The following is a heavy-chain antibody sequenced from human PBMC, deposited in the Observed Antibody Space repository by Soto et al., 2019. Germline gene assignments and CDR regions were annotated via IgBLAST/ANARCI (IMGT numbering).Heavy chain of an antibody. J-gene: IGHJ4*02. D-gene: IGHD6-19*01. CDR2: ISEDGGNK. CDR1: GLTFTSYA. V-gene: IGHV3-30-3*01. CDR3: ARRLTSTVSALGY. Sequence: QVHLVESGGGVVQAGRSLRLSCTPSGLTFTSYAIHWVRQAPGQGLEWVSLISEDGGNKDFAEYVRGRFLISRDNSKNTVYMQRNSLRPEDTAVYFCARRLTSTVSALGYWGQGTLVTLSS.